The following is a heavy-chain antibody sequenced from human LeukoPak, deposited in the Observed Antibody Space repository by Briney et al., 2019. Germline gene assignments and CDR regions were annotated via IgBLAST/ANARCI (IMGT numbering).Heavy chain of an antibody. CDR2: ISGSGGST. CDR3: AKDNWGSPDY. J-gene: IGHJ4*02. Sequence: PGGSLGLSCAASGFTFSSYAMSWVRQAPGKGLEWVSAISGSGGSTYYADSVKGRFTISRDNSKNTLYLQMNSLRAEGTAVYYCAKDNWGSPDYWGQGTLVTVSS. CDR1: GFTFSSYA. D-gene: IGHD7-27*01. V-gene: IGHV3-23*01.